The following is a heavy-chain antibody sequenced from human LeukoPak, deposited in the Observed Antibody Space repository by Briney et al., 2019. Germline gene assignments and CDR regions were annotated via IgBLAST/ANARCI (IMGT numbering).Heavy chain of an antibody. CDR2: ISSSSSTI. J-gene: IGHJ4*02. D-gene: IGHD3-10*01. Sequence: PGGSLRLSCAASGFTFSSYSMNWVRQAPGKGLEWVSYISSSSSTIYYADSVKGRFTISRDNAKNSLYLQMNSLRAEDTAVYYCARGGNLWSIYFGYWGQGTLVTVSS. CDR3: ARGGNLWSIYFGY. CDR1: GFTFSSYS. V-gene: IGHV3-48*01.